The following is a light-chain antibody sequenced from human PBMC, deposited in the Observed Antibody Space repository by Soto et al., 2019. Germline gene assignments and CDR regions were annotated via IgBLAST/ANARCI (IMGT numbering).Light chain of an antibody. CDR3: SSYTTNNTVVL. V-gene: IGLV2-14*03. CDR1: TSDIGAYNY. J-gene: IGLJ3*02. Sequence: QSVLTQPASVSGSPGQSITFSCTGTTSDIGAYNYVSWYQHHPGKAPKLLIYDVTARPSGVSDRFSGSKSVTTASLTISSLQAEDESDSFCSSYTTNNTVVLFGGGTKLTVL. CDR2: DVT.